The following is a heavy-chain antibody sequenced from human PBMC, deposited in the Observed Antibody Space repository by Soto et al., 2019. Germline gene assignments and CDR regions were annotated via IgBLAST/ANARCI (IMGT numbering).Heavy chain of an antibody. J-gene: IGHJ5*02. Sequence: EVQLVESGGASVQPGGSLRLSCAASGFSLSKYWMHWVRQAPGKGLEWVSRVNGDGSSTTYADSVSGGFIISRDNAKGPVFLPMSSLRADETARYSCASGGSTDFYGLLDLWGQGTQVIVSS. CDR2: VNGDGSST. D-gene: IGHD3-16*01. V-gene: IGHV3-74*01. CDR1: GFSLSKYW. CDR3: ASGGSTDFYGLLDL.